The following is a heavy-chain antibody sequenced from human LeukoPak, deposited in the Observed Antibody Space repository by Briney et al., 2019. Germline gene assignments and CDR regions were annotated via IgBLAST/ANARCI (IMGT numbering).Heavy chain of an antibody. CDR1: GVTLGRYA. Sequence: GGSLRFSCAASGVTLGRYAVNWARQAPGRGVEWVSYISPSGDATVYAESGKGRFTISRDNSKNMVYLHLDSLRAEDTAKYYCARKVYYYMDVWGNGTTVTVSS. D-gene: IGHD3-10*01. J-gene: IGHJ6*04. CDR2: ISPSGDAT. CDR3: ARKVYYYMDV. V-gene: IGHV3-23*01.